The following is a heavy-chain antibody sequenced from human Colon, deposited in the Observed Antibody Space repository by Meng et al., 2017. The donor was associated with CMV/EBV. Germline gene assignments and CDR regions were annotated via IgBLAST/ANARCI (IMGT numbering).Heavy chain of an antibody. J-gene: IGHJ6*02. CDR1: GYNFGSHW. D-gene: IGHD3-10*01. Sequence: GGSLRLSCKGSGYNFGSHWIGWVRQVPGKGLEWMGIVYPGNSDLRYSPPFQGQVTISADQSINTAYLQWNSLKASDTAMYYCARRYGAGSYGMDVWGLGTTVTVSS. CDR2: VYPGNSDL. V-gene: IGHV5-51*01. CDR3: ARRYGAGSYGMDV.